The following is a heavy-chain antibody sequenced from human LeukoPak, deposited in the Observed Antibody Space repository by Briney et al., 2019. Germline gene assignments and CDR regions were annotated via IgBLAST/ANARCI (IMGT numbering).Heavy chain of an antibody. Sequence: GGSLRLSCAASGFTFSSYSMSWVRQAPGKGLEWVANIKQDGSEKYYVDSVKGRFTISRDNAKNSLYLQMNSLRAEDTAVYYCARDQTKWEPLRRRDYYYMDVWGKGTTVTVSS. CDR2: IKQDGSEK. D-gene: IGHD1-26*01. CDR1: GFTFSSYS. CDR3: ARDQTKWEPLRRRDYYYMDV. V-gene: IGHV3-7*01. J-gene: IGHJ6*03.